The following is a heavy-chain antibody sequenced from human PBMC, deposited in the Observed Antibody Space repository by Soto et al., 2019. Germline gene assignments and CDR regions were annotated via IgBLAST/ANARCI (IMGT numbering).Heavy chain of an antibody. CDR2: ISGSGGST. CDR3: AKDHRGYSGYDLYYFDY. Sequence: GGSLRLSCAASGFTFSSYAMSWVRQAPGKGLEWVSAISGSGGSTYYADSVKGRFTISRDNSKNTLYLQMNSLRAEDTAVYYCAKDHRGYSGYDLYYFDYWGQGTLVTVSS. J-gene: IGHJ4*02. CDR1: GFTFSSYA. V-gene: IGHV3-23*01. D-gene: IGHD5-12*01.